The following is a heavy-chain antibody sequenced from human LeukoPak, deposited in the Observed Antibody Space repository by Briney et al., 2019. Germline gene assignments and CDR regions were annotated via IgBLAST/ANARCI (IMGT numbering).Heavy chain of an antibody. CDR2: ISSSGSNK. CDR3: ARDRMEITVAGTVDY. Sequence: GGSLRLSCAASGFSFTSSAMGWVRQAPGKGLEWVAVISSSGSNKYYADSVQGRFTISRDSSKNTVFLQMNSLRAEDTAVYYCARDRMEITVAGTVDYWGQGTLVTVSS. D-gene: IGHD6-19*01. CDR1: GFSFTSSA. V-gene: IGHV3-30-3*01. J-gene: IGHJ4*02.